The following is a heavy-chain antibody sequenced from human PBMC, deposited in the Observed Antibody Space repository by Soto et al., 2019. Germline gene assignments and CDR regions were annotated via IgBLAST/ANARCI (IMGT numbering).Heavy chain of an antibody. CDR2: IKSKTDGGTT. Sequence: VGSLRLSCAASGFTFSNAWMSWVRQAPGKGLEWVGRIKSKTDGGTTDYAAPVKGRFTISRDDSKNTLYLQMNSLKTEDTAVYYCTTDARGYSYGYLDYYYGMDVWGQGTTVTVSS. J-gene: IGHJ6*02. D-gene: IGHD5-18*01. CDR1: GFTFSNAW. CDR3: TTDARGYSYGYLDYYYGMDV. V-gene: IGHV3-15*01.